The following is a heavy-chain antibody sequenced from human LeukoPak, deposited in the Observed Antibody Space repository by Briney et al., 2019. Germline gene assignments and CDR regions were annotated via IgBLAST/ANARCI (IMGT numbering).Heavy chain of an antibody. V-gene: IGHV3-30*02. CDR3: ARGLIAAAGTGYYYSYGMDV. J-gene: IGHJ6*02. CDR1: GFTFSSYD. Sequence: GGSLRLSCPASGFTFSSYDMHWVRQAPGKGLEWVAFIRYDGSNKYYADSVKGRFTISRDNAKNSLYLQMNTLRAEDSAVYYCARGLIAAAGTGYYYSYGMDVWGQGTTVTVSS. D-gene: IGHD6-13*01. CDR2: IRYDGSNK.